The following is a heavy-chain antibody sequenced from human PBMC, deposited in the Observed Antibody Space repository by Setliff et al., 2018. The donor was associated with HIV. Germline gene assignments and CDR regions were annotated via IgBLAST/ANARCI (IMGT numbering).Heavy chain of an antibody. D-gene: IGHD2-8*02. Sequence: SETLSLTCAVYGGSLSGYYWSWIRQAPGKGLEWIGEINHRGRTRYNPSLKSRVTISVETSKNQFSLRVNSVTAADTAGYYCARVSITYWYSIPRDYYYYMDVWGEGTTVTVSS. J-gene: IGHJ6*03. CDR3: ARVSITYWYSIPRDYYYYMDV. V-gene: IGHV4-34*01. CDR1: GGSLSGYY. CDR2: INHRGRT.